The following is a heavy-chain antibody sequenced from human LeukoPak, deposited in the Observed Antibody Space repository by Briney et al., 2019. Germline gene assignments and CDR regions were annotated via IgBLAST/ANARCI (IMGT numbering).Heavy chain of an antibody. Sequence: SGTLSLTCAVSGDSIISDNWWNWVRQSPGKGLEWVGEIYHGGRTTYTPSLKSRGTVSLDKSKNQFYLRLTSVTAADTAVYYCARRSTLLSTVTMGFHYWGQGILVTVSP. CDR3: ARRSTLLSTVTMGFHY. CDR2: IYHGGRT. V-gene: IGHV4-4*02. D-gene: IGHD4-17*01. J-gene: IGHJ4*02. CDR1: GDSIISDNW.